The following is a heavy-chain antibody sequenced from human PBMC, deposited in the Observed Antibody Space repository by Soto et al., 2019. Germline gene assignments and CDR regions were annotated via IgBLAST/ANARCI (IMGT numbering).Heavy chain of an antibody. CDR3: ARDLTPYYDILTGYYTS. Sequence: ASVKVSCKASGYTFTSYGISWVRQAPGQGLEWMGGISAYNGNTNYAQKLQGRVTMTTDTSTSTAYMELRSLRSDDTAVYYCARDLTPYYDILTGYYTSWGQGTLVTVSS. CDR1: GYTFTSYG. J-gene: IGHJ4*02. CDR2: ISAYNGNT. D-gene: IGHD3-9*01. V-gene: IGHV1-18*01.